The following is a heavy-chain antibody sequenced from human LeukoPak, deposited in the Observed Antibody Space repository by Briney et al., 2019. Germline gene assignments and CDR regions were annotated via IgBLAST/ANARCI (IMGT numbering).Heavy chain of an antibody. J-gene: IGHJ4*02. Sequence: ASVKVPCKPSGYTFTSYALSWVRQAPGQGLEWMGWISTYSGNTNYAQKLQGRITMTIETSTSTAYMELRSLRSDDTAVYYCARGGSRVVTYGNFDYWGQGTLVTVSS. CDR1: GYTFTSYA. V-gene: IGHV1-18*01. CDR2: ISTYSGNT. D-gene: IGHD2-21*02. CDR3: ARGGSRVVTYGNFDY.